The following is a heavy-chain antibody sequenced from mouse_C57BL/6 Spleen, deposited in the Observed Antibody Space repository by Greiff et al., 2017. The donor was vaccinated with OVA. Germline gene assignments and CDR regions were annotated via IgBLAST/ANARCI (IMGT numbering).Heavy chain of an antibody. J-gene: IGHJ3*01. CDR3: SRGNTSFAY. Sequence: VKLVESGPELVKPGASVKISCKASGYAFSSSWMNWVKQRPGKGLEWIGRIYPGDGDTNYNGKFKGKATLTVDKSSSPAYLQLSSLTSEDSAVYCGSRGNTSFAYWGQGTLVTVSA. D-gene: IGHD5-2*01. CDR2: IYPGDGDT. V-gene: IGHV1-82*01. CDR1: GYAFSSSW.